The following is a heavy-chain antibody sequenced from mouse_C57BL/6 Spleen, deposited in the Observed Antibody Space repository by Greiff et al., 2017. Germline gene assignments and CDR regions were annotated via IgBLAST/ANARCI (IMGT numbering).Heavy chain of an antibody. Sequence: QVQLKESGPGLVAPSQSLSIPCTVSGFSLTSYAISWVRQPPGKGLEWLGVIWTGGGTNYNSALTSRLSISKDNSKSQVFLKMNSLQTDDTARYYWARKNYYGSTYWYCDVWGTGTTVTVSS. D-gene: IGHD1-1*01. J-gene: IGHJ1*03. V-gene: IGHV2-9-1*01. CDR1: GFSLTSYA. CDR3: ARKNYYGSTYWYCDV. CDR2: IWTGGGT.